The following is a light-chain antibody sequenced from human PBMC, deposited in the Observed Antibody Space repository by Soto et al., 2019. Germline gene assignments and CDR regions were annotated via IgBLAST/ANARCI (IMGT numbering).Light chain of an antibody. CDR3: SSYTSGNTLYV. CDR2: EVS. CDR1: SSDVGAYIY. J-gene: IGLJ1*01. V-gene: IGLV2-14*01. Sequence: QSALTQPASVSGSPGQSITISCTGTSSDVGAYIYVSWYQQHPGKAPRLMIYEVSNRPSGVSNRFSGSKSGNTASLTISGLQAEDEADCYCSSYTSGNTLYVFGSGTKLTVL.